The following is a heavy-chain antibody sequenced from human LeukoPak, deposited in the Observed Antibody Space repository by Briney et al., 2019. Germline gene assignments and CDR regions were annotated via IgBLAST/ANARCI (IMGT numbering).Heavy chain of an antibody. CDR1: GFTFSSYA. V-gene: IGHV3-23*01. D-gene: IGHD3-3*01. J-gene: IGHJ4*02. Sequence: GGSLRLSCAASGFTFSSYAMSWVRQAPGKGLEWVSAISGSGGSTYYADSVKGRFTISRDNAKNSLYLQMNSLRDEDTAVYYCARDPRRGFWSGYYDYWGQGTLVTVSS. CDR2: ISGSGGST. CDR3: ARDPRRGFWSGYYDY.